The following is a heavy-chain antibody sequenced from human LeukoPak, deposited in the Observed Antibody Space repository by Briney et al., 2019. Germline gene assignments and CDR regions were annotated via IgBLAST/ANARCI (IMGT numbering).Heavy chain of an antibody. D-gene: IGHD5-24*01. CDR1: GFTFSTYG. Sequence: GGSLRLSCAASGFTFSTYGMHWVRQAPGKGLEWVAIIWSDGSNKNYGDSVTGRFTISRDNSKNTLYLQMNGLRVEDTAVYYCARGSGWRHNLWGQGTLVTVSS. CDR2: IWSDGSNK. CDR3: ARGSGWRHNL. J-gene: IGHJ4*02. V-gene: IGHV3-33*01.